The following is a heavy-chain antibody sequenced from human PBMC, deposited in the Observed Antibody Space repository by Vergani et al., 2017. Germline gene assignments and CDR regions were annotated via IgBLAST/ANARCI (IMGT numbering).Heavy chain of an antibody. D-gene: IGHD3-3*01. CDR1: GFTFSNAW. V-gene: IGHV3-15*01. CDR2: IKSKTDGGTT. Sequence: EVQLVESGGGLVKPGGSLRLSCAASGFTFSNAWMSWVRQAPGKGLEWVGRIKSKTDGGTTDYAAPVKGRFTISRDDSKNTLYLQMNSLKTEETAVYYCARTIRFTIFGYYFDYWGQGTLVTVSS. CDR3: ARTIRFTIFGYYFDY. J-gene: IGHJ4*02.